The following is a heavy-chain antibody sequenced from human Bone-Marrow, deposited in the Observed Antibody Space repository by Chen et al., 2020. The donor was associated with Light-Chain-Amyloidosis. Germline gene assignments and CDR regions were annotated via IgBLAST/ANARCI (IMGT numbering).Heavy chain of an antibody. CDR2: ISYDGSNK. Sequence: VQPVESGGGVVQPWRSLRLPCAAPGFPLSSYAMHWVRQAPGKGLEWVAVISYDGSNKYYADSVKGRFTISRDNSKNTLYLQMNSLRAEDTAVYYCARAPGYDFPFDYWGQGTLVTVSS. V-gene: IGHV3-30-3*01. CDR1: GFPLSSYA. CDR3: ARAPGYDFPFDY. D-gene: IGHD5-12*01. J-gene: IGHJ4*02.